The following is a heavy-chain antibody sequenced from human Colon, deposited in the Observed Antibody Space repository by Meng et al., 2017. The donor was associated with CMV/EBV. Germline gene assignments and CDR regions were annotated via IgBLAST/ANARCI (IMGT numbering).Heavy chain of an antibody. D-gene: IGHD3-3*01. CDR1: GFTFSRHA. Sequence: GESLKISCAASGFTFSRHAIHWVRQAPGKGLEWVAVVSYDGNNEHYADSVKGRFTISRDNSKNTQYLQMNNLRVEDTAAYHCARDSLGGYDFWSGADYWGRGTLVTVSS. CDR3: ARDSLGGYDFWSGADY. V-gene: IGHV3-30-3*01. J-gene: IGHJ4*02. CDR2: VSYDGNNE.